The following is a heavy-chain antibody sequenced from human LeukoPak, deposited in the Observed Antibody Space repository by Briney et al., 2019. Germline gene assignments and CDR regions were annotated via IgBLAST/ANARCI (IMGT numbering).Heavy chain of an antibody. CDR2: ISSSSDFI. Sequence: GGSLRLSCAASGFTFSNYSMNWVRQAPGKGLEWVSSISSSSDFIYYADSMKGRFTISRDNAKNSLYLQMNSLRAEDTAVYYCARDTPKSIAASTAGDYWGQGTLVTVSS. J-gene: IGHJ4*02. D-gene: IGHD6-6*01. V-gene: IGHV3-21*01. CDR1: GFTFSNYS. CDR3: ARDTPKSIAASTAGDY.